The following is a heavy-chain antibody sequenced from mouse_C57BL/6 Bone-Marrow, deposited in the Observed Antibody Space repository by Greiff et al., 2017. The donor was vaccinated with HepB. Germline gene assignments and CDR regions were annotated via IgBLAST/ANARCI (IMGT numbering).Heavy chain of an antibody. V-gene: IGHV1-5*01. CDR3: TKGITTMDYYAMDY. J-gene: IGHJ4*01. CDR2: IYPGNSDT. D-gene: IGHD2-4*01. Sequence: EVQLQQSGTVLARPGASVKMSCKTSGYTFTSYWMHWVKQRPGQGLEWIGAIYPGNSDTSYNQRFKGKAKLTAVTSASTAYMELSSLTNEDSAVYYCTKGITTMDYYAMDYWGQGTSVTVSS. CDR1: GYTFTSYW.